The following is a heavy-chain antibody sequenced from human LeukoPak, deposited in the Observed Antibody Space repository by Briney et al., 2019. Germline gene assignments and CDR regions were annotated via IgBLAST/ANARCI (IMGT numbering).Heavy chain of an antibody. V-gene: IGHV1-8*01. CDR1: GYTFTSYD. CDR2: MNPDSGNT. Sequence: ASVKVSCKASGYTFTSYDINWVRQATGQGLEWMGWMNPDSGNTGYAQKFQGRVTMTRNTSISTAYMELSSLRSEDTAVSYCAKKIVVPAATAFDYWGQGTLVTVSS. D-gene: IGHD2-2*01. J-gene: IGHJ4*02. CDR3: AKKIVVPAATAFDY.